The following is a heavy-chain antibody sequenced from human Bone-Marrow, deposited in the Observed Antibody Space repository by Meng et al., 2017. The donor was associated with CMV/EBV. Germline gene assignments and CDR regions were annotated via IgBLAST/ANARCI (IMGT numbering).Heavy chain of an antibody. CDR1: GFTFSDYY. CDR3: ARGYYDFWSGYYTNYYYYGMAV. CDR2: ISSSGSTI. J-gene: IGHJ6*02. V-gene: IGHV3-11*04. D-gene: IGHD3-3*01. Sequence: GEPLKISCAASGFTFSDYYMSWIRQAPGKGLEWVSYISSSGSTIYYADSAKGRFTISRDNAKKSLYLQMNSLRAEDTAVYYCARGYYDFWSGYYTNYYYYGMAVWGQGATVPVYS.